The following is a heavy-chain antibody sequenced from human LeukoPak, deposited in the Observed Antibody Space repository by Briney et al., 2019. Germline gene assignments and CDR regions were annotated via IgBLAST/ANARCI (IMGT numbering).Heavy chain of an antibody. J-gene: IGHJ4*02. V-gene: IGHV3-30*04. D-gene: IGHD6-13*01. Sequence: GGSLRLSCAASGFIFSSYAMHWVRQAPGKGLEWVAVISYDGSNKYYADSVKGRFTISRDNSKNTLYLQMNSLRAEDTAVYYCARASGLAAAAHPFDYWGQGTLVTVSS. CDR2: ISYDGSNK. CDR3: ARASGLAAAAHPFDY. CDR1: GFIFSSYA.